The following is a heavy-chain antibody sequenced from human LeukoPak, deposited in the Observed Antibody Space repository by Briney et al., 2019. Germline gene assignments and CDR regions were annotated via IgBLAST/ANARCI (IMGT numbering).Heavy chain of an antibody. CDR3: AKDGDSSGYYWFSNYFDY. Sequence: GRSLRLSCAASGFTFDDYAMHWVRQASGKGLEWVSGISWNSGSIGYADSVKGRFTISRDNAKSSLYLQMNSLRAEDTALYYCAKDGDSSGYYWFSNYFDYWGQGTLVTVSS. CDR2: ISWNSGSI. CDR1: GFTFDDYA. J-gene: IGHJ4*02. D-gene: IGHD3-22*01. V-gene: IGHV3-9*01.